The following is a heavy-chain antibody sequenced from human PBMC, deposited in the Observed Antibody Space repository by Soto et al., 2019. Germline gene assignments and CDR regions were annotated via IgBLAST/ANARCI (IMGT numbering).Heavy chain of an antibody. CDR2: ISGSGGST. V-gene: IGHV3-23*01. Sequence: PGGSLRLSCAASGFTFSSYAMSWVRQAPGKGLEWVSAISGSGGSTYYADSVKGRFTISRDNSKNTLYLQMNSLRAEDTAVYYCANRDTSMVTRYYYGMDVWGQGTRVTVS. CDR3: ANRDTSMVTRYYYGMDV. CDR1: GFTFSSYA. D-gene: IGHD5-18*01. J-gene: IGHJ6*02.